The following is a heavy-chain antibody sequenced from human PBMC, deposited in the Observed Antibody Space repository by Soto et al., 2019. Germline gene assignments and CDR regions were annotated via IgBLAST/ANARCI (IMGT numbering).Heavy chain of an antibody. D-gene: IGHD3-10*01. V-gene: IGHV3-64*01. Sequence: EVQLVESGGGLVQPGGSLRLSCAASGFTFSSYAMHWVRQAPGKGLEYVSAISTNGGSTYYANSVKGRFTISRDNSKNTLYLQMGSLRAEEMAVYYCARQGRAVSSYYFDYWGQGTLVTVSS. CDR3: ARQGRAVSSYYFDY. J-gene: IGHJ4*02. CDR2: ISTNGGST. CDR1: GFTFSSYA.